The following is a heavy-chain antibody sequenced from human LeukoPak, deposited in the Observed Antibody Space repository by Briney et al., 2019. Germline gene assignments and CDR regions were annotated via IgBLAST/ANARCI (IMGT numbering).Heavy chain of an antibody. CDR2: INPNSGGT. Sequence: GASVKVSCKASGYTFTGYYMHWVRQAPGQGLEWMGWINPNSGGTNYAQKFQGRVTMTRDTSISTAYMELSRLRSDDTAVYYCARERSSGYNDAFDIWGQGTMVTVSS. D-gene: IGHD3-22*01. CDR1: GYTFTGYY. J-gene: IGHJ3*02. CDR3: ARERSSGYNDAFDI. V-gene: IGHV1-2*02.